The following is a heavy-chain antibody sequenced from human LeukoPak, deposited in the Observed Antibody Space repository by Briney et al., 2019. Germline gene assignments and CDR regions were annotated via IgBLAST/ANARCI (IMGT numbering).Heavy chain of an antibody. CDR2: IYSGGST. D-gene: IGHD3-22*01. Sequence: GGSLRLSCAASGFTVSSNYMSWVRQAPGKGLEWVSVIYSGGSTYYADSVKGRFTIPRDNSKNTLYLQMNSLRAEDTAVYYCASTRDSSGQAYWGQGTLVTVSS. J-gene: IGHJ4*02. CDR3: ASTRDSSGQAY. CDR1: GFTVSSNY. V-gene: IGHV3-53*01.